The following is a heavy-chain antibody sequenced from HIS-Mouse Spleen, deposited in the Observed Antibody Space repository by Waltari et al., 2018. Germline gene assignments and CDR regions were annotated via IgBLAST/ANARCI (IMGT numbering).Heavy chain of an antibody. D-gene: IGHD3-10*01. Sequence: QLQLQESGPGLVKPSETLSLTCTVSGGSISSSSYYWGWIRQPPGTGLEGIGSIYYSASTYYNPSLKSRVTISVDTSKNQFSLKLSSVTAADTAVYYCAREFGLLPPISSRDYDAFDIWGQGTMVTVSS. J-gene: IGHJ3*02. V-gene: IGHV4-39*07. CDR2: IYYSAST. CDR3: AREFGLLPPISSRDYDAFDI. CDR1: GGSISSSSYY.